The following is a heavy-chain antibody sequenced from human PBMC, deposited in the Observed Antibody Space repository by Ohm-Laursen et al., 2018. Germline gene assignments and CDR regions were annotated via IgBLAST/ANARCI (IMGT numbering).Heavy chain of an antibody. CDR2: INPNNGAT. V-gene: IGHV1-2*02. J-gene: IGHJ3*02. Sequence: ASVKVSCKTSGYTFTGYYVHWVRQAPGQGLDWMGWINPNNGATDYAQKFQGRVTMTRDTSITTAYMELSRLTSDDTAMYYCARDLQRGYYDSSGYHDAFDIWGQGTMVTVSS. CDR1: GYTFTGYY. CDR3: ARDLQRGYYDSSGYHDAFDI. D-gene: IGHD3-22*01.